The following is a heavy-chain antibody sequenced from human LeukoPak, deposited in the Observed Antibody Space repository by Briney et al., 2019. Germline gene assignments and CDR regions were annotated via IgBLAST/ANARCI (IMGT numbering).Heavy chain of an antibody. CDR2: INPNSGGT. V-gene: IGHV1-2*02. D-gene: IGHD3-9*01. Sequence: ASVKVSCKASGYTFTGYYIHWVRQAPGQGLEWMGWINPNSGGTNYAQKFQGRVTMTTDTSITTAFMELSSLMSDDTAVYYCATSRYDVLTGSPDSWGQGTLVTVSS. CDR3: ATSRYDVLTGSPDS. J-gene: IGHJ4*02. CDR1: GYTFTGYY.